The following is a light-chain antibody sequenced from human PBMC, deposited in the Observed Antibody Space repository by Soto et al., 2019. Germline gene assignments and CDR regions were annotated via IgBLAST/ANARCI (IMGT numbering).Light chain of an antibody. J-gene: IGKJ5*01. V-gene: IGKV1-39*01. Sequence: DIQMTQSPSALSASVRDRVTITCRASQSISTYLNWYQQTPGKAPKLLIYAASSLQSGVPSRFSGSGSGTDFTLTISSLQPEDFEAYYCQQSYSNPITFGQGTRLEIK. CDR3: QQSYSNPIT. CDR1: QSISTY. CDR2: AAS.